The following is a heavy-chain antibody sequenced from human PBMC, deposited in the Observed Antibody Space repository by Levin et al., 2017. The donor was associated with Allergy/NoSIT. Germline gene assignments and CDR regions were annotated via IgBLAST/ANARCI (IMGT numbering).Heavy chain of an antibody. CDR3: ARLTECFGGACYSYGWLDP. Sequence: TSETLSLTCSVSGDSISASYWTWIRQPPGQGLEWIGHIQNSGSTYYNPSLESRVAISVDTSKNQVSLRLNSVTAADTAVYFCARLTECFGGACYSYGWLDPWGQGILVTVSS. CDR1: GDSISASY. J-gene: IGHJ5*02. CDR2: IQNSGST. V-gene: IGHV4-59*08. D-gene: IGHD2-15*01.